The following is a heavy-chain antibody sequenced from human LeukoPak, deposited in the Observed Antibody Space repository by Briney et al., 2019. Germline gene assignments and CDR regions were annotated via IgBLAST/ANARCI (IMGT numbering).Heavy chain of an antibody. V-gene: IGHV4-59*01. J-gene: IGHJ5*02. D-gene: IGHD2-2*02. CDR3: ARSGGGAVVVPAAILFGFDP. Sequence: SETLSLTCTVSGGSISSCYWSWIRQPPGKGLEWIGYIYYSGSTNYNPSLKSRVTISVDTSKNQFSLKLSSVTAADTAVYYCARSGGGAVVVPAAILFGFDPWGQGTLVTVSS. CDR2: IYYSGST. CDR1: GGSISSCY.